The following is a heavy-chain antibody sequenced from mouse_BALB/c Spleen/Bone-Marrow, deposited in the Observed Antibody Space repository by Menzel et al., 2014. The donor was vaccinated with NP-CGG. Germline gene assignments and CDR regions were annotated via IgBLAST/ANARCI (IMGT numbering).Heavy chain of an antibody. J-gene: IGHJ3*01. CDR1: GFTFSDYY. CDR3: ARDGDYKYAWFAY. V-gene: IGHV5-4*02. D-gene: IGHD2-14*01. Sequence: DVHLVESGGDLVKPGGSLKLSCAASGFTFSDYYMYWVRQTPEKRLEWVATISDGGSYTYYPDSVKGRFTISRDNAKINLYLHMSSLKSEDTAMYYCARDGDYKYAWFAYWGQGTLVTVSA. CDR2: ISDGGSYT.